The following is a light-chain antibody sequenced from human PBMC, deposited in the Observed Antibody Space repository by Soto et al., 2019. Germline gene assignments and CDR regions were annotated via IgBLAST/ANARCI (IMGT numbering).Light chain of an antibody. J-gene: IGLJ3*02. CDR2: EVS. CDR3: CSYPGSHTWV. Sequence: QSALTQPASVSGTPGQSITISCTGSNSDVGIYDFVSWYQHHPGRAPKLIVSEVSHRPSGVSNRFSGSKSGNTASLTISGLQSEDEADYYCCSYPGSHTWVFGGGTKLTVL. CDR1: NSDVGIYDF. V-gene: IGLV2-14*01.